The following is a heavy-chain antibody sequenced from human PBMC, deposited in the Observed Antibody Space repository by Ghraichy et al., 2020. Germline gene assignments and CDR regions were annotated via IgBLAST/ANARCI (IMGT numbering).Heavy chain of an antibody. V-gene: IGHV4-59*11. J-gene: IGHJ3*01. D-gene: IGHD3-16*01. Sequence: SETLSLNCTVSVGSISSQYWSWIRQSPGKGLEWIGYVYYSGSTNYNPSLKSRVTISVDTSKKQFSLKLSSVTAADTAIYYCARGIGGISAFDFWGQGTMVTVSS. CDR2: VYYSGST. CDR1: VGSISSQY. CDR3: ARGIGGISAFDF.